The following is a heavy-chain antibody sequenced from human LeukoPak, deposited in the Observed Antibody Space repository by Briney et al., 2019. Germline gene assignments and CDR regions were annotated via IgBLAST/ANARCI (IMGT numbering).Heavy chain of an antibody. Sequence: GGSLRLSCAASGFTFSSYGMHWVRQAPGKGLEWVAFIRYDGSNKYYADSVKGRFTISRDNSKNTLYLQMNSLRAEDTAVYYCAKDLKITMIVVVNSPPEGVGVDYWGQGTLVTVSS. D-gene: IGHD3-22*01. CDR1: GFTFSSYG. V-gene: IGHV3-30*02. CDR3: AKDLKITMIVVVNSPPEGVGVDY. CDR2: IRYDGSNK. J-gene: IGHJ4*02.